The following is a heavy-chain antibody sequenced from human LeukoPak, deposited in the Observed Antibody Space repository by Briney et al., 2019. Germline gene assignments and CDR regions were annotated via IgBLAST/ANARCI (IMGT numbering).Heavy chain of an antibody. Sequence: GGSLRLSCAASGFTFTSSSMNWVRQAPGKGMEWVAYIKQDGCEEYYVDSVKGRFTISRDNAKNSLYLQMNSLRAEDTAVYYCARGGYTYYSSSSWAFDIWGQGTMVTVSS. CDR2: IKQDGCEE. CDR3: ARGGYTYYSSSSWAFDI. V-gene: IGHV3-7*01. D-gene: IGHD6-6*01. CDR1: GFTFTSSS. J-gene: IGHJ3*02.